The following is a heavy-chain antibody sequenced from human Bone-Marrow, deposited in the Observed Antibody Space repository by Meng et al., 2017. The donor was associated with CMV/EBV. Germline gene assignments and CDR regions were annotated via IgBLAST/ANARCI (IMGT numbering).Heavy chain of an antibody. CDR2: ISSSSSTI. J-gene: IGHJ4*02. V-gene: IGHV3-48*04. D-gene: IGHD3-10*01. CDR3: ASALWFGHIGGGGAGY. CDR1: GFTFSSYS. Sequence: GESLKISCAASGFTFSSYSMNWVRQAPGKGLEWVSYISSSSSTIYYADSVKGRFTISRDNAKNSLYLQMNSLRAEDTAVYYCASALWFGHIGGGGAGYWGQGTLVTVSS.